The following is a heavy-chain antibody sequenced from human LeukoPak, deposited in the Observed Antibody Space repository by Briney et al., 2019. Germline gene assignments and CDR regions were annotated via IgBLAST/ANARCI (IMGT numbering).Heavy chain of an antibody. D-gene: IGHD6-19*01. J-gene: IGHJ3*02. V-gene: IGHV1-24*01. CDR2: YDPEEGKT. Sequence: ASVKVSCKVSGYTLTELAMHWVRQVPGEGLEWMGGYDPEEGKTVYAQKFQVRITMTDDTSTDTTYMELSSLRSEDTAVYYCAADPQWGGTYHIWGQGTVVIVSS. CDR3: AADPQWGGTYHI. CDR1: GYTLTELA.